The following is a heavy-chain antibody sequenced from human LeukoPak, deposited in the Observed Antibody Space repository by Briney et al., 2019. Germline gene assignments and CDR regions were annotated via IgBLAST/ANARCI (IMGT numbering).Heavy chain of an antibody. Sequence: ASVKVSCKASGYTLTDYYMHWVRQAPGQGLEWMGWINPNSGGTKTAQTFQGRVTMTRDTSISTAYLELSRLRSDDTAVYFCARSVVAGSGTFDYWGQGTLVTVSS. V-gene: IGHV1-2*02. J-gene: IGHJ4*02. D-gene: IGHD6-19*01. CDR1: GYTLTDYY. CDR3: ARSVVAGSGTFDY. CDR2: INPNSGGT.